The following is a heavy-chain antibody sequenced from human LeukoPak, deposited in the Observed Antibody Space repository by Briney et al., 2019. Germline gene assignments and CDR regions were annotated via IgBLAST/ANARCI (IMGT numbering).Heavy chain of an antibody. CDR3: ARDFPYGDYGMDV. CDR2: IYHSGST. CDR1: GGAISSGGYS. Sequence: SQTLSLTCAVSGGAISSGGYSWSWIRQPPGKGLEWIRYIYHSGSTYYNPSLKSRVTISVDRSKNQFSLKLSSVTAADTAVYYCARDFPYGDYGMDVWGQGTTVTVSS. V-gene: IGHV4-30-2*01. D-gene: IGHD4-17*01. J-gene: IGHJ6*02.